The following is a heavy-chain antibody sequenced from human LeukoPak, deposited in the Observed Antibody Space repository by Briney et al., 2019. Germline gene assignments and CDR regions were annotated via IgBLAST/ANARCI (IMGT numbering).Heavy chain of an antibody. J-gene: IGHJ3*02. CDR3: ARVKIDAFDI. V-gene: IGHV4-34*01. CDR2: IYYSGST. Sequence: PSETLSLTCAVYGGSFSGYYWSWIRQPPGKGLEWIGSIYYSGSTSYSPSLKSRVTMSVDTSTNQFSLKLTSVTAADTAVYYCARVKIDAFDIWGQGTMVTVSS. CDR1: GGSFSGYY.